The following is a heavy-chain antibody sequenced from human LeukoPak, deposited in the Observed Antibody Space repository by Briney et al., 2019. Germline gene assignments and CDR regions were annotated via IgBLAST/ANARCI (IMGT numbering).Heavy chain of an antibody. D-gene: IGHD3-3*01. Sequence: GESLKISCKASGYTFTNYWIGWVRQMPGKGLEWMGIIYPDDSDTKYSPSFQGQVTISVDESISTAYLQWSSLKASDTAPYYCARHEVGGDSSSGYEYYYMDVWGKGTAVTVSS. CDR2: IYPDDSDT. CDR1: GYTFTNYW. V-gene: IGHV5-51*01. CDR3: ARHEVGGDSSSGYEYYYMDV. J-gene: IGHJ6*03.